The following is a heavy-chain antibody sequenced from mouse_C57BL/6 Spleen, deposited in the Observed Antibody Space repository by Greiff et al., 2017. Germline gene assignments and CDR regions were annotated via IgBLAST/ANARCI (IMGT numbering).Heavy chain of an antibody. V-gene: IGHV1-50*01. Sequence: QVQLQQPGAELVKPGASVKLSCKASGYTFTSYWMQWVKQRPGQGLEWIGEIDPSDSYTNYNQKFKGKATLTVDTSSSTAYMQLSSLTSEDSAVYYCARQGLITTVVPYYFDYWSQGTTLTVSS. CDR2: IDPSDSYT. J-gene: IGHJ2*01. D-gene: IGHD1-1*01. CDR3: ARQGLITTVVPYYFDY. CDR1: GYTFTSYW.